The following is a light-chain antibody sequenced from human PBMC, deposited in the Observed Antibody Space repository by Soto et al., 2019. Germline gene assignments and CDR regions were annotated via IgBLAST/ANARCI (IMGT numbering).Light chain of an antibody. CDR2: GAS. Sequence: IVLTQSPGTLSLSPGERATLSCRASQSVTTQLAWYQQKPGQAPRLIIHGASSRATGVPDRITGSGSGTDFTLSISRLVPEDFAVYYCQQYGGSTRTFGQGTKVEIK. J-gene: IGKJ1*01. CDR3: QQYGGSTRT. CDR1: QSVTTQ. V-gene: IGKV3-20*01.